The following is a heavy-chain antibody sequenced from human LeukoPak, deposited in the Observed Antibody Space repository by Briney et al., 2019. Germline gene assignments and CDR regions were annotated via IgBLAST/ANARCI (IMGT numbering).Heavy chain of an antibody. V-gene: IGHV3-7*01. D-gene: IGHD4-17*01. CDR1: GFTFSSYW. J-gene: IGHJ4*02. CDR3: AKAVGDYGDYEIDY. CDR2: IKQDGSEK. Sequence: GGSLRLSCAASGFTFSSYWMSWVRQAPGKGLEWVANIKQDGSEKYYVDSVKGRFTISRDNAKNSLYLQMNSLRAEDTAVYYCAKAVGDYGDYEIDYWGQGTLVTVSS.